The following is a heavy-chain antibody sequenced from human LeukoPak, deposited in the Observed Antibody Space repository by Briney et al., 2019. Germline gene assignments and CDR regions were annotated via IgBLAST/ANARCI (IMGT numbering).Heavy chain of an antibody. Sequence: GGSLRLSCAASGFTFSSYAMHWVRQAPGKGLEYVSAISSNGGSTYYANPVKGRFTISRDNSKNTLYLQMGSLRAEDMAVYYCAYGMDVWGQGTTVTVSS. J-gene: IGHJ6*02. V-gene: IGHV3-64*01. CDR3: AYGMDV. CDR2: ISSNGGST. CDR1: GFTFSSYA.